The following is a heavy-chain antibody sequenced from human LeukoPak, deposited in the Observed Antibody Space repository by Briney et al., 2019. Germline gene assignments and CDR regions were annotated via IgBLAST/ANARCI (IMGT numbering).Heavy chain of an antibody. Sequence: PGGPLRLSCAASGFTFSSYAMHWVRQAPGKGLEWVAFIWYDGSNKYYADSVKGRFTISRDNSENTLYLQMSSLRAEDTALYYCARDSGYGYNTFPTADYWGQGILVTVSS. V-gene: IGHV3-33*08. CDR3: ARDSGYGYNTFPTADY. CDR1: GFTFSSYA. J-gene: IGHJ4*02. CDR2: IWYDGSNK. D-gene: IGHD5-24*01.